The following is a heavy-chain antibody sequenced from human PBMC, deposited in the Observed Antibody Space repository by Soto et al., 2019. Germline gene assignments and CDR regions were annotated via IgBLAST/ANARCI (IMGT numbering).Heavy chain of an antibody. D-gene: IGHD3-10*01. CDR2: IYPGDSDT. CDR1: GYNFISFW. Sequence: GESLKISCETSGYNFISFWIAWMRQMPGKGLEWMGLIYPGDSDTTYSPAFQGQVTISVDRSTKTAYLQWSSLKASDTAMYYCARQAYYGSGTYYSDSWGQGTLVTVSS. J-gene: IGHJ4*02. CDR3: ARQAYYGSGTYYSDS. V-gene: IGHV5-51*01.